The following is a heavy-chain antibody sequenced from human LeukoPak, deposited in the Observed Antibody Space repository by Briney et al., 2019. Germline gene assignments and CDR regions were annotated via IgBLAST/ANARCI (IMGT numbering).Heavy chain of an antibody. V-gene: IGHV3-23*01. Sequence: GGSLRLSCAASGFTFNSYAMSWLRQAPGKGLEWVSAINGGGGTTNYVDSVKGRFTISRDNSKNTLYLQMNSLRAEDTATYYCALCSGGSCYSGWFDPWGQGTLVTVSS. CDR3: ALCSGGSCYSGWFDP. CDR2: INGGGGTT. CDR1: GFTFNSYA. J-gene: IGHJ5*02. D-gene: IGHD2-15*01.